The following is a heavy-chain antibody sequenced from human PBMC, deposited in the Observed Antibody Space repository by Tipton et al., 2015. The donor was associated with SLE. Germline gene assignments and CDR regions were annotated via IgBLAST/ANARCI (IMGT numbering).Heavy chain of an antibody. J-gene: IGHJ6*02. Sequence: TLSLTCAVYGGSISGYYWSWIRQPPGTGLEWIGFIDYSGTINYNPSLKSRVTMSIDMSKNQFSLSLTSVTAADTAIYYCARDTYFGLDVWGQGTTVIVSS. D-gene: IGHD5-18*01. CDR1: GGSISGYY. V-gene: IGHV4-59*08. CDR2: IDYSGTI. CDR3: ARDTYFGLDV.